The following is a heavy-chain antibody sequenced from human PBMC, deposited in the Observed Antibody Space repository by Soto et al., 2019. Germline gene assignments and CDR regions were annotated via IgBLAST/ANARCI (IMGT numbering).Heavy chain of an antibody. D-gene: IGHD3-3*01. J-gene: IGHJ6*02. CDR2: IYSSDSDT. V-gene: IGHV5-51*01. CDR3: ARQGGVDYDFWSGYYMAYYYYGMDV. Sequence: GESLKISCKGSGYSFTSYWIGWVRQMPGKGLEWMGIIYSSDSDTRYSPSFQGQVTISADKSISTAYLQWSSLKATETAMYYGARQGGVDYDFWSGYYMAYYYYGMDVWGQGTTVTVSS. CDR1: GYSFTSYW.